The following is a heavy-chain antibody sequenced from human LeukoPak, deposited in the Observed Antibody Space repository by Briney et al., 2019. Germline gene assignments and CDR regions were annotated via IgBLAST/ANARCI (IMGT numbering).Heavy chain of an antibody. D-gene: IGHD6-19*01. CDR3: ARAPLHSNGWSFDY. V-gene: IGHV3-30*04. CDR2: IAYDGRNK. J-gene: IGHJ4*02. CDR1: EFTFSSFT. Sequence: PGRSLRLSCAASEFTFSSFTMHWVRQAPGKWLERVSVIAYDGRNKYYADSVKGRFTISRDNSKNTLYLQMNSLRPEDTAVYYCARAPLHSNGWSFDYWGQGTLVTVSS.